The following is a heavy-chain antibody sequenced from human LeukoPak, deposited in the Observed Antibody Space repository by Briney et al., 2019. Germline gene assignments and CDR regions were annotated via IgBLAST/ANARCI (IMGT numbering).Heavy chain of an antibody. Sequence: GGSLRLSCTGSGFTFSSYWMSWVRQAAGKGLEWVASIRQAGTEKFYVHAVKGRFTISRDNTKSSLSLQMNSLRAEDTAVYYCARDRYYDSSGYSKWGQRTLVTVSS. CDR2: IRQAGTEK. J-gene: IGHJ4*02. V-gene: IGHV3-7*01. CDR3: ARDRYYDSSGYSK. CDR1: GFTFSSYW. D-gene: IGHD3-22*01.